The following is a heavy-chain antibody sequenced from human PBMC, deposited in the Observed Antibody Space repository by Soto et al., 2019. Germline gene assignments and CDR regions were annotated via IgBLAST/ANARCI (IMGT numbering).Heavy chain of an antibody. Sequence: ASVKVSCKASGYTFTSYYMHWVRQAPGQGLEWMGWISAYNGNTNYAQKLQGRVTMTTDTSTSTAYMELRSLRSDDTAVYYCARDGSIVAAGVTPVNDAFDIWGQGTMVTVSS. CDR1: GYTFTSYY. V-gene: IGHV1-18*04. J-gene: IGHJ3*02. D-gene: IGHD6-13*01. CDR3: ARDGSIVAAGVTPVNDAFDI. CDR2: ISAYNGNT.